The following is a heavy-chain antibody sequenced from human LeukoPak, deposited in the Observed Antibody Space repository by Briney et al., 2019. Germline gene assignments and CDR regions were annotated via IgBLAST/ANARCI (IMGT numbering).Heavy chain of an antibody. Sequence: SETLSLTCTVSGGSISSSSYYWGWIRQPPGRGLEWIGSIYYSGSTYYNPSLKSRVTISVDTSKNQFSLKLSSVTAADTAVYYCARLRYFDWLLFDPWGQGTLVTVSS. CDR2: IYYSGST. D-gene: IGHD3-9*01. CDR1: GGSISSSSYY. V-gene: IGHV4-39*01. CDR3: ARLRYFDWLLFDP. J-gene: IGHJ5*02.